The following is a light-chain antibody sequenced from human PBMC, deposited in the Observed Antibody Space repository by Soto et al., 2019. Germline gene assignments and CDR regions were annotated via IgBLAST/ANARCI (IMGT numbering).Light chain of an antibody. Sequence: DVHMTQSPSSLSAFVGDRVTITCRASHDINSYLAWYQQKPGEVPKLLIYAASTVQSGVPSRFSGGGSGTDFTLTISSLQPEDVATYYCQKYDSAPRTFGQGTEVEIK. CDR3: QKYDSAPRT. V-gene: IGKV1-27*01. J-gene: IGKJ1*01. CDR1: HDINSY. CDR2: AAS.